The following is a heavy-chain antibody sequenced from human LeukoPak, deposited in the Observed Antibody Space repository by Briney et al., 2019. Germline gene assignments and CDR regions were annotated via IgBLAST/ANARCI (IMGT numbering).Heavy chain of an antibody. J-gene: IGHJ3*02. V-gene: IGHV3-23*01. CDR3: AKGYSSRALDAFDI. Sequence: GGSLRLSCAASGFTFSDYAMNWVRQAPGKGLEWVSATGGSGYNTYYADSVKGRFTISRDNSKNTLYLQMSRLRAEDTAVYYCAKGYSSRALDAFDIWGQGTMVTVSS. CDR1: GFTFSDYA. D-gene: IGHD6-13*01. CDR2: TGGSGYNT.